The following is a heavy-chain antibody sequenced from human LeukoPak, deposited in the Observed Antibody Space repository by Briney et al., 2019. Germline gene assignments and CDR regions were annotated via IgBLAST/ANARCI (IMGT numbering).Heavy chain of an antibody. CDR2: IYYNGNT. CDR1: GGSIGVHSFY. Sequence: SETLSLTRNLSGGSIGVHSFYWDWIRQPPGRGLEWIASIYYNGNTFYNPSLKSRVAISIDMSKSQFSLHLSAVTAADTAIYYCARLTALAGHRGAFDIWGPGTMVAVSS. J-gene: IGHJ3*02. V-gene: IGHV4-39*01. D-gene: IGHD6-19*01. CDR3: ARLTALAGHRGAFDI.